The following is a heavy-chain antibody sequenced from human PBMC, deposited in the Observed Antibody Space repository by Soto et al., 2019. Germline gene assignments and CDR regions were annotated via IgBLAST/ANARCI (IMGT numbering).Heavy chain of an antibody. Sequence: GASVKVSCKASGYTFTSYDINWVRQATGQGLEWMGWMNPNSGNTGYAQKFQGRVTMTRNTSISTAYMELSSLRSEDTAVYYCARGGQYSSSWYPTHYYYYGMNVWGQGTTVTVSS. J-gene: IGHJ6*02. V-gene: IGHV1-8*01. D-gene: IGHD6-13*01. CDR2: MNPNSGNT. CDR3: ARGGQYSSSWYPTHYYYYGMNV. CDR1: GYTFTSYD.